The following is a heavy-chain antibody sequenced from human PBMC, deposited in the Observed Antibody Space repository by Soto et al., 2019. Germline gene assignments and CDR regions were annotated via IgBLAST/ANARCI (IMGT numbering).Heavy chain of an antibody. CDR2: ISYSGST. V-gene: IGHV4-59*08. J-gene: IGHJ5*02. D-gene: IGHD5-12*01. CDR1: GGSISNYY. Sequence: QVQLQESGPGLVKPSETLSLTCTVSGGSISNYYWIWIRQPPGKGLEWIGHISYSGSTDNNPSLKSRITIPADTSKTQSALRLTSAPAADTAVYYCAGGYSGYVGWFDPWGQGTLVTVSS. CDR3: AGGYSGYVGWFDP.